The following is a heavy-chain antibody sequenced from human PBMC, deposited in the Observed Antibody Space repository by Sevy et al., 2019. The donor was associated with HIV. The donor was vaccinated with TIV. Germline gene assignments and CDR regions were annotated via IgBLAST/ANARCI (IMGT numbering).Heavy chain of an antibody. CDR1: GFSFSSYG. J-gene: IGHJ1*01. CDR2: ISYDGSNK. CDR3: AKDSSYCSGGSCYLEYFQH. D-gene: IGHD2-15*01. V-gene: IGHV3-30*18. Sequence: GGSLRLSCAASGFSFSSYGMHWVRQAPGRGLEWVAVISYDGSNKDYADSVKGQFTISRDNYKNTLYLQMNSLRAEDTAVYYCAKDSSYCSGGSCYLEYFQHWGQGTLVTVSS.